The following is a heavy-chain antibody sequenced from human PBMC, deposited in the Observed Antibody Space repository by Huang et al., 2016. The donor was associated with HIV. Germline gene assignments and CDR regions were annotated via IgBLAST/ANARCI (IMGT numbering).Heavy chain of an antibody. J-gene: IGHJ4*02. V-gene: IGHV4-34*02. CDR3: ARRYNSRRDY. CDR2: INSSGNT. D-gene: IGHD3-22*01. Sequence: QVQLEQWGAGLLKASETLSLTCAVYGGSFSGYYWNWLRQAPGKGLEWVGEINSSGNTNYNPSLKSRVNMSVDTSKSQFSLYLTSLSAADTGTYFCARRYNSRRDYWGRGTLVTVHS. CDR1: GGSFSGYY.